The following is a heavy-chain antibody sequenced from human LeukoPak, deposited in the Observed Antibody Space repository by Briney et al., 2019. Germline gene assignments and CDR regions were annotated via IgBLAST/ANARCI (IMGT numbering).Heavy chain of an antibody. Sequence: PWASVNVSYTASGYIFSNYDISWVRQATGQGFEWMGWMNPNSGNTGYALEFQGRVTFTTDTSITTAYMEMSRVRSDDTAVYYCARAVRHQLLPDYWGQGTLVTVSS. CDR2: MNPNSGNT. V-gene: IGHV1-8*01. J-gene: IGHJ4*02. D-gene: IGHD2-2*01. CDR3: ARAVRHQLLPDY. CDR1: GYIFSNYD.